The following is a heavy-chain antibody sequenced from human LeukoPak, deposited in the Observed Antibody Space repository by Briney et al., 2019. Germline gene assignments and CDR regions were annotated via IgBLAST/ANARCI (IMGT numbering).Heavy chain of an antibody. CDR3: ARDKIVVVVSTTLPDI. CDR1: GFIFSNYA. Sequence: GGSLRLSCAASGFIFSNYAMSWVRQAPGKGLEWVSAISGSGGSTFYADSVQGRVTIFRDNSKNTLYLQLNSLRVEDTAVYYCARDKIVVVVSTTLPDIWGQGTMVTVSS. V-gene: IGHV3-23*01. J-gene: IGHJ3*02. CDR2: ISGSGGST. D-gene: IGHD2-15*01.